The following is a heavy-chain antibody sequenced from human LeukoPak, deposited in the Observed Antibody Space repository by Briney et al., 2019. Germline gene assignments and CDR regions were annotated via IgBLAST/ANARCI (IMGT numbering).Heavy chain of an antibody. D-gene: IGHD3-22*01. CDR1: GGSVNSGVYY. J-gene: IGHJ4*02. CDR3: ARVYDSSGYAFDY. V-gene: IGHV4-31*03. Sequence: SETLSLTCTVSGGSVNSGVYYWSWIRQHPQKGLEWIGYIHYSGSTYYNPSLKSRVTISVDTPQNQFSLQLNSVTAADTAVYYCARVYDSSGYAFDYWGQGTLVTVSS. CDR2: IHYSGST.